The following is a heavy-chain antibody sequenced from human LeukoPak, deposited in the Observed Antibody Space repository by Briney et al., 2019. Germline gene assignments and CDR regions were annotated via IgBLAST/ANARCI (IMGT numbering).Heavy chain of an antibody. Sequence: AASVKVSCKASGGTFSSYAISWVRQAPGQGLEWMGGVIPIFGTANYARKFQGRVTITADESTSTAYMELSSLRSEDTAVYYCARDLGGGDFWSGSSYAFDIWGQGTMVTVSS. V-gene: IGHV1-69*13. J-gene: IGHJ3*02. D-gene: IGHD3-3*01. CDR1: GGTFSSYA. CDR3: ARDLGGGDFWSGSSYAFDI. CDR2: VIPIFGTA.